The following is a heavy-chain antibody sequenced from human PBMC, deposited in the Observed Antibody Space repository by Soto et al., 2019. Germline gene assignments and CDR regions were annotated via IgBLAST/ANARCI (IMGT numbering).Heavy chain of an antibody. Sequence: EVQLLESGGGLVQPGGSLRLSCAASGFTFSSYAMSWVRQAPGKGLEWVAAIRGSGGSTYYADSVKGRFTISRDNSKNTLYLQMNSLRAEDTAVYYCAKMRTIVVVVAAKDYWGQGTLVTVSS. V-gene: IGHV3-23*01. CDR3: AKMRTIVVVVAAKDY. J-gene: IGHJ4*02. D-gene: IGHD2-15*01. CDR1: GFTFSSYA. CDR2: IRGSGGST.